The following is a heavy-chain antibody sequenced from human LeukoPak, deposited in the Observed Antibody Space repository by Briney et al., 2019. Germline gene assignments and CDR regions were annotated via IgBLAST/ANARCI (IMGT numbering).Heavy chain of an antibody. D-gene: IGHD2-2*02. CDR2: IRSKACGGTT. V-gene: IGHV3-49*03. Sequence: GGSLRLSCTASGFTFGDYAMSWFRQAPGKGLEWVGFIRSKACGGTTEYAASVKGRFTISRDDSKSIAYLQMNSLKTEDTAVYYCTRVGGYCSSTSCYIGLGYFDYWGQGTLVTVSS. J-gene: IGHJ4*02. CDR3: TRVGGYCSSTSCYIGLGYFDY. CDR1: GFTFGDYA.